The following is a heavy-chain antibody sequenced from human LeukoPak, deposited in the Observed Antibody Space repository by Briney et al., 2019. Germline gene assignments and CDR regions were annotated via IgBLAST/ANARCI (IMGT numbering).Heavy chain of an antibody. V-gene: IGHV3-30*18. Sequence: SGGSLRLSCAASGFTFSSYAMSWVRQAPGKGLEWVAVISYDGSNKYYADSVKGRFTISRDNSKNTLYLQMNSLRAEDTAVYYCAKEGSDAFDIWGQGTMVTVSS. J-gene: IGHJ3*02. CDR3: AKEGSDAFDI. CDR2: ISYDGSNK. CDR1: GFTFSSYA.